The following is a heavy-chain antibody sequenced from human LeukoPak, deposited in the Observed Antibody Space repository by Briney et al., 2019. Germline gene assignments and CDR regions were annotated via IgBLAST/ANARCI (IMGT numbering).Heavy chain of an antibody. V-gene: IGHV3-48*01. CDR3: ARDLGSYCSGWYMGFDY. CDR1: GFTFSSYA. CDR2: ISGTSNTI. Sequence: GGSLRLACAASGFTFSSYAMSWVRQAPGKGLEWVSYISGTSNTIYYADSVKGRFTISRDNAKNSLYLQVNSLRAEDTAIYYCARDLGSYCSGWYMGFDYWGQGTLVTVSS. D-gene: IGHD6-19*01. J-gene: IGHJ4*02.